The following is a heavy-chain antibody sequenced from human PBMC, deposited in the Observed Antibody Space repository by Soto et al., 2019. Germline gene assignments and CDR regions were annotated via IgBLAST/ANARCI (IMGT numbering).Heavy chain of an antibody. Sequence: QVQLVECGGGVVQPGRSLRLSCVASGFRFSNYGMHWVRQAPGKGLEWVAVISYDGSNEHYADSVKGRFTISRDKSKNTLYLQMNSVRAEDTAVYYCAKDYSSGWYGDFDYWGQGTLVTVSS. J-gene: IGHJ4*02. CDR2: ISYDGSNE. D-gene: IGHD6-19*01. CDR1: GFRFSNYG. V-gene: IGHV3-30*18. CDR3: AKDYSSGWYGDFDY.